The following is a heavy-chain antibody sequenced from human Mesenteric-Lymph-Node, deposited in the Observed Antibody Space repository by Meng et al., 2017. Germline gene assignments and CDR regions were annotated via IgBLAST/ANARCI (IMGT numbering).Heavy chain of an antibody. Sequence: QPQLQGSGPGLVKPSEALSLPCSVSGGPISTSGYYWGWIRQPPGKGLEWIGSIGHSGITYHTPSLKSRVTVSIDTSKSQFSLKLTSVTAADTAVYYCVRSSGWVRTGFDPWGQGTLVTVSS. CDR1: GGPISTSGYY. V-gene: IGHV4-39*01. CDR2: IGHSGIT. D-gene: IGHD6-19*01. CDR3: VRSSGWVRTGFDP. J-gene: IGHJ5*02.